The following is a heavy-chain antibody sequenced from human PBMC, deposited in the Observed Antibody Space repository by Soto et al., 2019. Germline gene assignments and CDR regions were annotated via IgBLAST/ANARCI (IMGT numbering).Heavy chain of an antibody. J-gene: IGHJ5*02. CDR1: GGSIRSGDYY. CDR3: ARESIFEVSP. V-gene: IGHV4-30-4*01. Sequence: PSETLSLPCTASGGSIRSGDYYWRWVRQPPGKGLEWIGYIYYSGSTYYNPSLKSRVTISVDTSKNQFSLKLSSVTAADTAVYYCARESIFEVSPWGQGTLVTVSS. CDR2: IYYSGST. D-gene: IGHD3-3*01.